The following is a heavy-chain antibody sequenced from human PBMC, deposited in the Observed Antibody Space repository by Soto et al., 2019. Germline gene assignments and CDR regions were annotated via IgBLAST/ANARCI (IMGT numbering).Heavy chain of an antibody. J-gene: IGHJ5*02. CDR2: ITWNSVST. V-gene: IGHV3-9*01. CDR3: AKERVRFLDA. Sequence: QLVESGGGLVQPGGSLRLSCVASGFSFDDFAMHWVRQAPGKGLEWISGITWNSVSTDYANSVKGRFTVSRDNAKNSLYLQMSSLTTEDTALYFCAKERVRFLDACGQGTLVTVSS. CDR1: GFSFDDFA. D-gene: IGHD3-3*01.